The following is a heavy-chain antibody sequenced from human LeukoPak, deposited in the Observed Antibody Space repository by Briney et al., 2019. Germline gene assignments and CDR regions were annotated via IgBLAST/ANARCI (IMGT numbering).Heavy chain of an antibody. Sequence: ASVKVSCKASGYTFTGDYIQWVRQAPGQGLEWVGWVDPNSGGTKYAQKFQGRVTMTRDTSISTAYVELSRLRSDDTAIYYCARVAVAGTFEYYFDYWGQGSLVIVSS. D-gene: IGHD6-19*01. J-gene: IGHJ4*02. CDR1: GYTFTGDY. CDR2: VDPNSGGT. V-gene: IGHV1-2*02. CDR3: ARVAVAGTFEYYFDY.